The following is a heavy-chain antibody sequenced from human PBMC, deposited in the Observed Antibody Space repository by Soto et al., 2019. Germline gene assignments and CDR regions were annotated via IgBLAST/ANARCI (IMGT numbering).Heavy chain of an antibody. V-gene: IGHV4-59*01. J-gene: IGHJ6*02. CDR1: GCSISSYY. CDR2: IYYSGST. D-gene: IGHD1-7*01. CDR3: AREGLTGTIGLYYYYGMDV. Sequence: QVQLQESGPGLVKPSETLSLTCTVSGCSISSYYWSWIRQPPGKGLEWIGYIYYSGSTNYNPSLKSRVTISVDTSKNRCSLKLSSVTAADTAVYYCAREGLTGTIGLYYYYGMDVWGQGTTVTVSS.